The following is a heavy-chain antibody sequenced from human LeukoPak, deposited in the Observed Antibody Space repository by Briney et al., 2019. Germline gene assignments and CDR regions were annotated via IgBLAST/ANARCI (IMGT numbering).Heavy chain of an antibody. Sequence: SETLSLTCTVSGGSISSYYWSWIRQPPGKGLEWIGYIYYSGSTNYNPSLKSRVTISVETSKNEFSLKLRSVTAADTAVYYCARVTGYRIEDYFDYWGQGNLVTVSS. CDR3: ARVTGYRIEDYFDY. V-gene: IGHV4-59*01. CDR2: IYYSGST. D-gene: IGHD6-13*01. CDR1: GGSISSYY. J-gene: IGHJ4*02.